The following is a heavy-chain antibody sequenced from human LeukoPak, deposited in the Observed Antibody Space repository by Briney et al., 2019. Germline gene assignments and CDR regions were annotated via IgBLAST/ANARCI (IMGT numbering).Heavy chain of an antibody. CDR2: INPNSGGT. Sequence: ASVKVSCKASGCTFTGYYMHWVRQAPGQGLEWMGWINPNSGGTNYAQKFQGRVTMTRDTSISTAYMELSRLRSDDTAVYYCARGRRIVVAASDYWGQGTLVTVSS. J-gene: IGHJ4*02. CDR3: ARGRRIVVAASDY. CDR1: GCTFTGYY. V-gene: IGHV1-2*02. D-gene: IGHD3-22*01.